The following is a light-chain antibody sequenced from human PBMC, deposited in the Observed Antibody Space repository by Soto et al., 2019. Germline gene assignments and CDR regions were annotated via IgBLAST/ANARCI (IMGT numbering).Light chain of an antibody. J-gene: IGKJ5*01. CDR3: QQYHDWPPVT. CDR2: GAS. Sequence: EVVMTQSPATLSVSPGERATLSCRASQSVTGNLAWYQQKPGQAPRLLIYGASTRATGIPDRFRGSGSGTEFTLTISSLQSEDFAVYYCQQYHDWPPVTFGQGTRLEMK. CDR1: QSVTGN. V-gene: IGKV3-15*01.